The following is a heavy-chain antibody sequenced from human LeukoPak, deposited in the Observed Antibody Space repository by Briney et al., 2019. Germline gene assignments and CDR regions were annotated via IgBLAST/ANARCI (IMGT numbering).Heavy chain of an antibody. CDR2: LYYSGTT. D-gene: IGHD6-19*01. CDR1: GGSISNYY. J-gene: IGHJ4*02. CDR3: ARQYYTSGPPRVFDY. V-gene: IGHV4-59*08. Sequence: PSETLSLTCTVSGGSISNYYWSWIRQPPGKGLEWIGYLYYSGTTNSNPSLKSRVSISVDTSRNQFSLKLSSVTAADTAVYYCARQYYTSGPPRVFDYWGQGTLVTVSS.